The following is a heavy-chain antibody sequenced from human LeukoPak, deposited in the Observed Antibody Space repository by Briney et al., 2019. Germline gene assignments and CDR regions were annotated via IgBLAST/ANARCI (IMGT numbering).Heavy chain of an antibody. Sequence: GGSLRLSCSASGFTFTTYGMNWVRQAPGKGLEWVSGIGGSGTRTYYADSVKGRFTISGDNSKNTLYLQMNSLRDEDTAVYYCAKDSHWILFDDWGQGTLVTVSS. J-gene: IGHJ4*02. CDR3: AKDSHWILFDD. D-gene: IGHD2-2*03. CDR1: GFTFTTYG. CDR2: IGGSGTRT. V-gene: IGHV3-23*01.